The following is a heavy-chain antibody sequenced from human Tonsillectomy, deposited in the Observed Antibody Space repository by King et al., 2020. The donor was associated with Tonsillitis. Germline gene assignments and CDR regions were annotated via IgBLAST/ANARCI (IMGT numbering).Heavy chain of an antibody. Sequence: QLQESGPGLVKPSQTLSLTCTVSGGSISSGDYYWSWIRQPPGKGLEWIGYIYYSGSTYYNPSLKSRVTISVDTSKNQFSLKLSSVTAADTAVYYCASRRITMVRGKDGGLTEYCQHWGQGTLVTVSS. CDR1: GGSISSGDYY. CDR3: ASRRITMVRGKDGGLTEYCQH. D-gene: IGHD3-10*01. J-gene: IGHJ1*01. CDR2: IYYSGST. V-gene: IGHV4-30-4*01.